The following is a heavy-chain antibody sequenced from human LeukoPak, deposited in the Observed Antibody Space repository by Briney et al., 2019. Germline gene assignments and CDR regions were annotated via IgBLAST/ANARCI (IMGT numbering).Heavy chain of an antibody. CDR1: GGSISSYY. CDR3: ARDLYGDYYFDY. CDR2: IYYSGST. D-gene: IGHD4-17*01. Sequence: PSETLSPTCTVSGGSISSYYWSWIRQPPGKGLEWIGYIYYSGSTNYNPSLKSRVTISVDTSKNQFSLKLSSVTAADTAVYYCARDLYGDYYFDYWGQGTLVTVSS. V-gene: IGHV4-59*01. J-gene: IGHJ4*02.